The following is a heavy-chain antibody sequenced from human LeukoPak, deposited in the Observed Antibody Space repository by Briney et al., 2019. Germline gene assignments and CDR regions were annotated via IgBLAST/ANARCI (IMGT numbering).Heavy chain of an antibody. Sequence: QAGGSLRLSCAASGFTFSGYWMSWVRQAPGKGLEWVANIKEDGSEKNYVDSVKGRFTISRDNSKNTLYLQMNSLRAEDTAVYYCARGEADAFDIWGQGTMVTVSS. CDR3: ARGEADAFDI. CDR2: IKEDGSEK. V-gene: IGHV3-7*01. CDR1: GFTFSGYW. J-gene: IGHJ3*02.